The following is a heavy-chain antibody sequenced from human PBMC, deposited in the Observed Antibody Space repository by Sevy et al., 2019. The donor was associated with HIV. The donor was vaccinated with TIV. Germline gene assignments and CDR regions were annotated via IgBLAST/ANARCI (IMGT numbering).Heavy chain of an antibody. CDR3: MGLGWG. CDR2: IKSNTDGGTT. Sequence: GGSLRLSCEASGFTFSHAWMSWVRQAPGKGLEWVGHIKSNTDGGTTDYPAAVKGRFAISRDDSRNTVYLQMNSLKSEDTAVYYCMGLGWGWGQGTLVTVSS. J-gene: IGHJ4*02. D-gene: IGHD3-10*01. V-gene: IGHV3-15*01. CDR1: GFTFSHAW.